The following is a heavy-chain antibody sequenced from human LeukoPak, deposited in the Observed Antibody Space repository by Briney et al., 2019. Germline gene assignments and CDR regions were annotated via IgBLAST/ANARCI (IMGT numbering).Heavy chain of an antibody. J-gene: IGHJ6*02. V-gene: IGHV4-4*07. D-gene: IGHD3-10*01. CDR2: IHSSGST. CDR3: ARGSGGGSGRYYKDHYYGMDV. CDR1: GGSINSYS. Sequence: PSETLSLTCSVSGGSINSYSWSWIRQPAGNALEWIVRIHSSGSTNYNPSLKSRVTMSVDTSKNQFSLKLNSVTAADMAVYYCARGSGGGSGRYYKDHYYGMDVWGPGTTVTVS.